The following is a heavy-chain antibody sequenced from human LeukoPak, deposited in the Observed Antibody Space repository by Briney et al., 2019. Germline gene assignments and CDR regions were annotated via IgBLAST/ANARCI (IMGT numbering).Heavy chain of an antibody. J-gene: IGHJ6*03. CDR2: IYTSGST. V-gene: IGHV4-4*07. CDR3: ARNGETYYDILTGTEEDYYYYMDV. Sequence: SGPTLVKPSETLSLTCTVSGGSISSYYWSWIRQPAGKGLEWIWRIYTSGSTNYNPSLKSRVTMSVDTSKNQFSLKLSSVTAADTAVYYCARNGETYYDILTGTEEDYYYYMDVWGKGTTVTVSS. D-gene: IGHD3-9*01. CDR1: GGSISSYY.